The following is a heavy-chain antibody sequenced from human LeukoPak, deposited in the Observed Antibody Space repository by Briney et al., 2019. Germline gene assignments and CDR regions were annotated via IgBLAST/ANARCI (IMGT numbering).Heavy chain of an antibody. V-gene: IGHV1-46*01. CDR1: GYTFTRYY. J-gene: IGHJ6*02. CDR2: INPSGGST. D-gene: IGHD2-2*01. Sequence: GASVKVSCKASGYTFTRYYMHWVRQAPRQGLEWMGIINPSGGSTRYAQKFQGRVTMTRDTSTSTVYVELSSLRSEDTAVYYCARDSVVIPAAIYYGMDVWGQGTTVTVSS. CDR3: ARDSVVIPAAIYYGMDV.